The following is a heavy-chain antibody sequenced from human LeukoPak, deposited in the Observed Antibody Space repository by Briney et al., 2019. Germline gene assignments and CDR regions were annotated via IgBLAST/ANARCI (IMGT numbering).Heavy chain of an antibody. J-gene: IGHJ4*02. V-gene: IGHV3-21*01. Sequence: GGSLRLSCAASGFTFSSYSMNWVRQAPGKGLEWVSSISSSSYIYYADSVKGRFTISRDNAKNSLYLQMNSLRAEDTAVYYCARDGSIAAAPYYFDYWGQGTLVTVSS. CDR2: ISSSSYI. D-gene: IGHD6-13*01. CDR3: ARDGSIAAAPYYFDY. CDR1: GFTFSSYS.